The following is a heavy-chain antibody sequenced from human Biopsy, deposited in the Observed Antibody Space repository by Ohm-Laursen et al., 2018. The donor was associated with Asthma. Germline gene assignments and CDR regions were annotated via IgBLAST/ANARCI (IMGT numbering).Heavy chain of an antibody. D-gene: IGHD6-13*01. V-gene: IGHV4-34*01. Sequence: GTLSLTCAVYGGSFSGYYWSWIRQPPGKGLEWIGEINHSGSTNYNPSLKSRVTIPVDTSKNQFSLKLSSVTAADTAVYYCARITNDRIAAAGRYYYYGMDVWGQGTTVTVSS. CDR1: GGSFSGYY. CDR3: ARITNDRIAAAGRYYYYGMDV. J-gene: IGHJ6*02. CDR2: INHSGST.